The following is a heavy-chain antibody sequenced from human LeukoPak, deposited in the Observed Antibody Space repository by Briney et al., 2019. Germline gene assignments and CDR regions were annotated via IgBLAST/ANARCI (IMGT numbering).Heavy chain of an antibody. D-gene: IGHD3-10*01. V-gene: IGHV3-66*01. CDR1: GLTVRTSY. J-gene: IGHJ4*02. Sequence: GGSLRLSCAASGLTVRTSYLNWVRQAPGKGLEWVAIIHINGATYYADSLRDRFTISRDNAENSLYLQMNSLRAEDTAVYYCARDGYVSGSHDYWGQGTLVTVSS. CDR3: ARDGYVSGSHDY. CDR2: IHINGAT.